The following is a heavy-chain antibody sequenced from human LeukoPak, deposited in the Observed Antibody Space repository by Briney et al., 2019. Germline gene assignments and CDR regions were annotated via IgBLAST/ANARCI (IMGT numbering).Heavy chain of an antibody. Sequence: GGSLRLSCAVSGFTFSKAWMSWVRQTPGKGLEWVGRILSNIDGGTTDYAAPVKGRFTISRDDSKSTLYLQMNSLTTEDTAVYYCTTGPGYSTDWYDFWGQGTLVTVSS. CDR1: GFTFSKAW. V-gene: IGHV3-15*01. CDR2: ILSNIDGGTT. J-gene: IGHJ4*02. CDR3: TTGPGYSTDWYDF. D-gene: IGHD6-19*01.